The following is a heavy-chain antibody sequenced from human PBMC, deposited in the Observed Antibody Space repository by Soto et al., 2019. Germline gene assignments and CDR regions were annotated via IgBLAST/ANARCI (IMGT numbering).Heavy chain of an antibody. Sequence: GAPVEVSCQGSRGTFSSYSMCWVRQAPGKRLEWMGGIIPIFGTANYAQKFQGRVTITADESTSTAYMELSSLRSEDTAVYYCAAALTLSGVVMEGYYFDYWGQGTLVTAPQ. D-gene: IGHD3-3*01. V-gene: IGHV1-69*13. CDR3: AAALTLSGVVMEGYYFDY. CDR1: RGTFSSYS. J-gene: IGHJ4*02. CDR2: IIPIFGTA.